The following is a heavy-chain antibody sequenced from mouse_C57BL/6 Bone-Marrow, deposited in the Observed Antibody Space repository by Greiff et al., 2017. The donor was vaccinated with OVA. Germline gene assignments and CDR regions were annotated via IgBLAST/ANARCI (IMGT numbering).Heavy chain of an antibody. CDR2: IHPNSGST. J-gene: IGHJ2*01. CDR1: GYTFTSYW. V-gene: IGHV1-64*01. Sequence: VQLQQPGAELVKPGASVKLSCKASGYTFTSYWMHWVKQRPGQGLEWIGMIHPNSGSTNYNEKFKSKATLTVDKSSTTAYLQLSSLTSEDSAVYYCARPDYYGSSDLDYWGQGTTLTVSS. CDR3: ARPDYYGSSDLDY. D-gene: IGHD1-1*01.